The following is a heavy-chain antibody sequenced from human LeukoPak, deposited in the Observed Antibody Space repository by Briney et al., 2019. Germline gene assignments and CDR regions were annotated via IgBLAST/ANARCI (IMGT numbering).Heavy chain of an antibody. Sequence: GGSLRLSCAASGFTFSSYSMNWVRQAPGKGLEWVSYISSSSSTIYYADSVKGRFTISRDNAKNSLYLQMNSLRAEDTAVYYCARDHHRRLYDSQARDTFDIWGQGTMVTVSS. CDR3: ARDHHRRLYDSQARDTFDI. CDR1: GFTFSSYS. J-gene: IGHJ3*02. CDR2: ISSSSSTI. D-gene: IGHD3-22*01. V-gene: IGHV3-48*01.